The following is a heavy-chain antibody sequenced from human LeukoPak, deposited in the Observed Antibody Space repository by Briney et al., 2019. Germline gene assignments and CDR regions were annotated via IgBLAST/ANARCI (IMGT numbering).Heavy chain of an antibody. CDR1: GGSISSSNW. CDR2: IYHSGST. J-gene: IGHJ4*02. D-gene: IGHD1-26*01. V-gene: IGHV4-4*02. Sequence: SGTLSLTCAVSGGSISSSNWWSWVRQPPGKGLEWIGEIYHSGSTNYNPSLKSRVTISVDTSKNRFSLKLSSVTAADTAVYYCARGVGATFGNWGQGTLVTVSS. CDR3: ARGVGATFGN.